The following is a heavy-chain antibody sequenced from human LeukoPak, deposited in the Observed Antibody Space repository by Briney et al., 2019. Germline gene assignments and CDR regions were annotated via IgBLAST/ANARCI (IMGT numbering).Heavy chain of an antibody. CDR3: ARVTYGSGSYYYYYYGMDV. CDR2: ISAYNGNT. J-gene: IGHJ6*02. CDR1: GYTFTSYY. V-gene: IGHV1-18*04. D-gene: IGHD3-10*01. Sequence: ASVKVSCKASGYTFTSYYMHWVRQAPGQGLEWMGWISAYNGNTNYAQKLQGRVTMTTDTSTSTAYMELRSLRSDDTAVYYCARVTYGSGSYYYYYYGMDVWGQGTTVTVSS.